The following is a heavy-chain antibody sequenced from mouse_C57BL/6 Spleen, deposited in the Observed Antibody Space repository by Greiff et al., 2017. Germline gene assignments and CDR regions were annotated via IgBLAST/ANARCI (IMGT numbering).Heavy chain of an antibody. V-gene: IGHV5-4*01. CDR3: ARDGDYDGRFAY. CDR2: ISDGGSYT. J-gene: IGHJ3*01. D-gene: IGHD2-4*01. Sequence: EVKLMESGGGLVKPGGSLKLSCAASGFTFSSYAMSWVRQTPEKRLEWVATISDGGSYTYYPDNVKGRFTISRDNAKNNLYLQMSHLKSEDTAMYYCARDGDYDGRFAYWGQGTLVTVSA. CDR1: GFTFSSYA.